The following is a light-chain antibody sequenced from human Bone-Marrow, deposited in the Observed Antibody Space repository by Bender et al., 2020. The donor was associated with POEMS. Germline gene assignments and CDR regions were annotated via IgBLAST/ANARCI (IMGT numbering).Light chain of an antibody. CDR3: CSYAGSVTV. CDR2: EVT. Sequence: HSALTQPASVSGSPGQSITISCTGTSSDIGGYNLVSWFQKHPGKAPKLIIFEVTKRPSWASIRFSGSKSGNKASLTISGLQAEDEAEYYCCSYAGSVTVFGGGTKLAVL. J-gene: IGLJ2*01. CDR1: SSDIGGYNL. V-gene: IGLV2-23*02.